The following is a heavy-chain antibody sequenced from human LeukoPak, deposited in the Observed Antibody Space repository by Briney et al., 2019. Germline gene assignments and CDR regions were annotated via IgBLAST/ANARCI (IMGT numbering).Heavy chain of an antibody. CDR3: ARVRSSGWYYFDY. V-gene: IGHV4-59*01. J-gene: IGHJ4*02. Sequence: SETPSLTCTVSGGSISSYYWSWIRQPPGKGLEWIGYIYYSGSTYYNPSLKSRVTISVDTSRSQFSLKLSSVTAADTAVYYCARVRSSGWYYFDYWGQGTLVTVSS. D-gene: IGHD6-19*01. CDR2: IYYSGST. CDR1: GGSISSYY.